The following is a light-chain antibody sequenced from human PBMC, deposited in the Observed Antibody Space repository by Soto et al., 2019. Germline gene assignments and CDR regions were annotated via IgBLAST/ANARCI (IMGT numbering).Light chain of an antibody. J-gene: IGLJ1*01. CDR1: SSDVGGYNY. Sequence: QSALTQPASVSGSPGQSITISCTGTSSDVGGYNYVSWYQQHPGKAPKLMIYEVSNRPSGVSNRFSGSKSGNTASLTISGLQAEDEADYSCSSYTSSSTALYVFGTGTQLTVL. CDR2: EVS. V-gene: IGLV2-14*01. CDR3: SSYTSSSTALYV.